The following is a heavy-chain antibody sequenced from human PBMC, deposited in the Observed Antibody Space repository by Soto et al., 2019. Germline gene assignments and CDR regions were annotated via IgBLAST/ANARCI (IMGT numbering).Heavy chain of an antibody. Sequence: PSETLSLTCTVSGGSISSYYWSWIRQPPGKGLEWIGYIYYSGSTNYNPPLKSRVTISVDTSKNQFSLKLSSVTAADTAVYYCASAYYDSSGYYGYDAFDIWGQGTMVTVS. CDR3: ASAYYDSSGYYGYDAFDI. CDR2: IYYSGST. V-gene: IGHV4-59*01. CDR1: GGSISSYY. D-gene: IGHD3-22*01. J-gene: IGHJ3*02.